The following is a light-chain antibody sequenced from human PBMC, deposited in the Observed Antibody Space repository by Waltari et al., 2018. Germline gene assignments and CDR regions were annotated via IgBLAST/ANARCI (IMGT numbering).Light chain of an antibody. CDR1: SSDVGSYNY. V-gene: IGLV2-14*01. CDR2: DVT. CDR3: SSYTSSSTWV. J-gene: IGLJ3*02. Sequence: QSALTQPASVSGSHGQSITISCTGTSSDVGSYNYVSWYQQHPGKAPKLMIYDVTKRPSVVSNRFSGSKSGDTASLTISELQAEDEADYYCSSYTSSSTWVFGGGTKLTVL.